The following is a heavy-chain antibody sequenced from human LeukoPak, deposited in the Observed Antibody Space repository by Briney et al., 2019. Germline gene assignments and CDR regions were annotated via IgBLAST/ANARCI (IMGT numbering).Heavy chain of an antibody. CDR1: GYTFTSYY. J-gene: IGHJ4*02. CDR3: ARGRRSSLSAAAYDY. Sequence: GASVKVTCKASGYTFTSYYIHWVRQAPGQGREWGGVINHSGGSTNNAKRFQGRVSMIRDKSRSTVYMELSSLKSEDTAVYYCARGRRSSLSAAAYDYWGQGTLVTVSS. D-gene: IGHD6-13*01. CDR2: INHSGGST. V-gene: IGHV1-46*03.